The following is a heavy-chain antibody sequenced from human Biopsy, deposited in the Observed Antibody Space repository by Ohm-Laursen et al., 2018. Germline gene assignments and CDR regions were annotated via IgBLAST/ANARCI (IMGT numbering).Heavy chain of an antibody. Sequence: SLRLSCTASGFTFADFAVSWVRQAPGKGLEWVGLIKTKGFRERTQYAASVERRFTISRDDSKGVAYLEMSGLKTEDTALYYCTRWYDRSGYYRDLWGQGTLVTVSS. CDR2: IKTKGFRERT. D-gene: IGHD3-22*01. J-gene: IGHJ5*02. V-gene: IGHV3-49*04. CDR3: TRWYDRSGYYRDL. CDR1: GFTFADFA.